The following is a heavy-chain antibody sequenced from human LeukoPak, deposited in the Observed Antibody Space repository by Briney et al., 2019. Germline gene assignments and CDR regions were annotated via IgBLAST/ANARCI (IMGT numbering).Heavy chain of an antibody. J-gene: IGHJ4*02. CDR2: INLDGTER. CDR3: ARDNVGATPFGY. D-gene: IGHD1-26*01. V-gene: IGHV3-7*05. CDR1: GFTFSDYA. Sequence: PGGSLRLSCAASGFTFSDYAMSWVRQAPGKGLEWVANINLDGTERHYVDPVKGRFTISRDNAKKSLYLQMNSLRDEDTAVYYCARDNVGATPFGYWGQGTLVTVSS.